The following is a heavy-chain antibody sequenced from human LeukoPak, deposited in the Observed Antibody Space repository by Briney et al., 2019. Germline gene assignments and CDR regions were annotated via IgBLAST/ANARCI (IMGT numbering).Heavy chain of an antibody. CDR3: ATSLVPAAIFGYYFDY. Sequence: ASVKVSCKVSGYTLTELSMHWVRQAPGKGLEWMGGFDPEDGEPIHAQKFQGRVTVTEDSSTATAYMELSSLTSEDTAVYYCATSLVPAAIFGYYFDYWAREPWSSSPQ. D-gene: IGHD2-2*02. J-gene: IGHJ4*02. V-gene: IGHV1-24*01. CDR1: GYTLTELS. CDR2: FDPEDGEP.